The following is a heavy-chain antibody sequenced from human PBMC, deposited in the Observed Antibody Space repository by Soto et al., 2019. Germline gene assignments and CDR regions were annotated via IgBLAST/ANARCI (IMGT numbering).Heavy chain of an antibody. D-gene: IGHD4-4*01. V-gene: IGHV4-34*01. CDR1: CRSFSGYH. CDR2: INPSGSI. Sequence: TRSLTCAVYCRSFSGYHWSWVRQPPGKGLEWIGEINPSGSINYNPSLKSRVTISVDTSKNQFSLSLSSVTAADTAVYYCATFVGATTVTRGSPRDYWGQGTLVTVSS. CDR3: ATFVGATTVTRGSPRDY. J-gene: IGHJ4*02.